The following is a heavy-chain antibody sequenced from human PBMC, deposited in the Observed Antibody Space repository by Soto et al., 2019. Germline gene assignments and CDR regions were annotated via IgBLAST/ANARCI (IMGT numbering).Heavy chain of an antibody. CDR3: AGYYCTNGVCPDPYYYYGMDV. CDR2: INHSGST. CDR1: CGSFSGYY. V-gene: IGHV4-34*01. D-gene: IGHD2-8*01. J-gene: IGHJ6*02. Sequence: SETLSLTCAVYCGSFSGYYWSWIRQPPGKGLDWIGEINHSGSTNYNPSLKSRVTISVDTSKNQFSLKLSSVTAADTAVYYCAGYYCTNGVCPDPYYYYGMDVWGQGTTVTVSS.